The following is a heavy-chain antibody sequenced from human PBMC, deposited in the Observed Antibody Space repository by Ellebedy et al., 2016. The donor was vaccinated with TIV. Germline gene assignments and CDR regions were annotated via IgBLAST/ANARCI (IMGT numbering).Heavy chain of an antibody. Sequence: GESLKISXAASGFTFSGYTMNWVRQAPGNGLEWVSSIDGSSSYINYADSVKGRFTISRDNAKNSLYLQMNSLRTEDTAVYYCAGPYSSGWYGPGYWGQGTLVTVSS. CDR3: AGPYSSGWYGPGY. D-gene: IGHD6-19*01. CDR2: IDGSSSYI. V-gene: IGHV3-21*01. CDR1: GFTFSGYT. J-gene: IGHJ4*02.